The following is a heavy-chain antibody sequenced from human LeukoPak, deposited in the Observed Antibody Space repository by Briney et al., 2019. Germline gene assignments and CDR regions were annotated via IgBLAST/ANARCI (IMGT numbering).Heavy chain of an antibody. V-gene: IGHV3-23*01. J-gene: IGHJ4*02. Sequence: PGGSLRLSCAASGFPFTSYAMSWVRQPPGKGRECVSTISDSFRITDDADSVKGRFTISRDNSKNTLSLQMNTLRAEDTAVYYCAKRHGDYFDYWGQGTLVTVSS. CDR2: ISDSFRIT. CDR1: GFPFTSYA. D-gene: IGHD4-17*01. CDR3: AKRHGDYFDY.